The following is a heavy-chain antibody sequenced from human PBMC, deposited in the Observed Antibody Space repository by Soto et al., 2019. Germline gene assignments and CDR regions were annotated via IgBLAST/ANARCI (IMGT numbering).Heavy chain of an antibody. CDR1: GGSFSGYY. CDR2: INHSGST. V-gene: IGHV4-34*01. CDR3: ARRLRYFDWLQNWFDP. J-gene: IGHJ5*02. Sequence: SETLSLTSAVYGGSFSGYYWSWIRQPPGKGLEWIGEINHSGSTNYNPSLKSRVTISVDTSKNQFSLKLSSVTAADTAVYYCARRLRYFDWLQNWFDPWGQGTLVTVSS. D-gene: IGHD3-9*01.